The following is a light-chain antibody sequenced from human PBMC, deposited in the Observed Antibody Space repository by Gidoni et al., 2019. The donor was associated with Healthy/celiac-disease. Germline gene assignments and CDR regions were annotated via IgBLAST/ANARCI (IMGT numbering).Light chain of an antibody. Sequence: EIVLTQSPATLSLSPGERATLSGRASQSVSSYLAWYQQKPGQAPRLLIYDASNRATGIPARFSGSGSGTDFTLTISSLEPEDLAVYYCQQRSNWLITFGQGTRLEIK. CDR2: DAS. V-gene: IGKV3-11*01. CDR1: QSVSSY. J-gene: IGKJ5*01. CDR3: QQRSNWLIT.